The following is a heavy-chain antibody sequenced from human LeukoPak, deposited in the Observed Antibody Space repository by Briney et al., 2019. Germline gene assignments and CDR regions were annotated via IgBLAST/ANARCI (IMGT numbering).Heavy chain of an antibody. CDR1: GGSFSGYY. J-gene: IGHJ4*02. CDR3: ARHLDPYGSGKFGN. Sequence: SETLSLTCAVYGGSFSGYYWSWIRQPPGKGLEWIGYIYYSGSTNYNPSLKSRVTISVDTSKNQFSLKLSSVTAADTAVYYCARHLDPYGSGKFGNWGQGTLVTVSS. D-gene: IGHD3-10*01. V-gene: IGHV4-59*08. CDR2: IYYSGST.